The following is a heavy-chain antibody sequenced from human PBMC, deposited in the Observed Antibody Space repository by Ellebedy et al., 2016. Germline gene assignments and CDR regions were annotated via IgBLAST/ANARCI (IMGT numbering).Heavy chain of an antibody. Sequence: GESLKISXAASGFTFSSYSMNWVRQAPGKGLEWVSYISSSSSYTNYADSVKGRFTISRDNAENSLYLQMSSLRAEDTAFYYCAREAGTPPARALDYWGQGTLVTVSS. CDR3: AREAGTPPARALDY. J-gene: IGHJ4*02. D-gene: IGHD3-10*01. CDR2: ISSSSSYT. CDR1: GFTFSSYS. V-gene: IGHV3-21*05.